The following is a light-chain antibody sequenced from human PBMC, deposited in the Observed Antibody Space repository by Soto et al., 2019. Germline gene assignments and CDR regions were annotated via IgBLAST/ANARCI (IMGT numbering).Light chain of an antibody. V-gene: IGKV3-20*01. CDR2: GAS. Sequence: IVLTQSPGTLSLSPGERATLSCRASQSIGSSNLAWYQQKPGQAPRLLIYGASSRATGIPDRFSGSGSGTDFTLTISRLEPEDFAVYYCQQDGSLSRWTFGQGTKVEIK. J-gene: IGKJ1*01. CDR3: QQDGSLSRWT. CDR1: QSIGSSN.